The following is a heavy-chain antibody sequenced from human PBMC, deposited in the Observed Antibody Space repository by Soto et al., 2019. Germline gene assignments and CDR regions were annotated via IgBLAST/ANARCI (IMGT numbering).Heavy chain of an antibody. J-gene: IGHJ5*02. Sequence: SETLSLTCTVSGGSISSSSYYRGWIRQPPGKGLEWIGSIYYSGSTYYNPSLKSRVTISVDTSKNQFSLKLSSVTAADTAVYYCARHSAAAGIRWFDPWGQGTLVTVS. CDR1: GGSISSSSYY. CDR2: IYYSGST. D-gene: IGHD6-13*01. CDR3: ARHSAAAGIRWFDP. V-gene: IGHV4-39*01.